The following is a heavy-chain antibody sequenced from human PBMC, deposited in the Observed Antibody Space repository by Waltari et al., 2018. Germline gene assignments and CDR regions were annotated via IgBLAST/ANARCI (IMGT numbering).Heavy chain of an antibody. D-gene: IGHD2-2*01. CDR2: IYWNDDK. Sequence: QITLKESGPTLVKPTQTLTLTCTFSGFSLSTSGVGVGWIRQPPGKALEWLALIYWNDDKRYSPSLKSRLTITKDTSKNQVVLTMTNMDPVDTATYYCAHRQGYCSSTSCFGGGWTAGLNWFDPWGQGTLVTVSS. CDR1: GFSLSTSGVG. V-gene: IGHV2-5*01. CDR3: AHRQGYCSSTSCFGGGWTAGLNWFDP. J-gene: IGHJ5*02.